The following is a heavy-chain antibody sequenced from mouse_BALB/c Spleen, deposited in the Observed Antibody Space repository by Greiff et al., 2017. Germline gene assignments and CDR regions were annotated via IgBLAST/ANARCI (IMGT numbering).Heavy chain of an antibody. CDR2: IYPGSGST. V-gene: IGHV1S22*01. CDR1: GYTFTSYW. CDR3: TRIDY. Sequence: LQQPGSELVRPGASVKLSCKASGYTFTSYWMHWVKQRPGQGLEWIGNIYPGSGSTNYDEKFKSKATLTVDTSSSTAYMQLSSLTSEDSAVYYCTRIDYWGQGTTLTVSS. J-gene: IGHJ2*01.